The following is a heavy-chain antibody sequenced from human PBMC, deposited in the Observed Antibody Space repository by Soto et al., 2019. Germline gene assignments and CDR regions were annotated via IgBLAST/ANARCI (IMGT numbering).Heavy chain of an antibody. J-gene: IGHJ6*02. CDR1: GASFSGYY. CDR2: IKHSGST. V-gene: IGHV4-34*01. Sequence: SETLSLTCAVSGASFSGYYWSWSRQPPGKGLEWIREIKHSGSTNDNPSHKSRVTISVDTTKNQFSLKLSSVTAADTAVYYCAKITMVRGAYYYYYGMDVWGQGTTVTVS. CDR3: AKITMVRGAYYYYYGMDV. D-gene: IGHD3-10*01.